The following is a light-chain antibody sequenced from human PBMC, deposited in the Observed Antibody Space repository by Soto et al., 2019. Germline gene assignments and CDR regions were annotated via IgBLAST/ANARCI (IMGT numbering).Light chain of an antibody. CDR1: SSDIGGYNY. J-gene: IGLJ2*01. CDR3: VTHTRAYPT. CDR2: EVS. Sequence: QSALTQPASVSGSPGQSITISCTGTSSDIGGYNYVSWYQQHPGKAPKLMIYEVSNRPSGVSNRFSGSESGNTASLTSSGLQAEDEADYYCVTHTRAYPTFGGGTKLTVL. V-gene: IGLV2-14*01.